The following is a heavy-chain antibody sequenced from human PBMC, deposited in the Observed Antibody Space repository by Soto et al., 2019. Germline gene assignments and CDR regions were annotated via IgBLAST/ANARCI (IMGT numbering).Heavy chain of an antibody. CDR3: ARHLSRLNSGWFDP. J-gene: IGHJ5*02. V-gene: IGHV3-30-3*01. D-gene: IGHD3-16*01. CDR1: GFTFSSYA. CDR2: ILDGGSNK. Sequence: PGGSLRLSCAASGFTFSSYAMHWVRQAPGKGLEWVALILDGGSNKYYAGSVKGRFTISRDNSKNTLYLQMNSLRVEDTAVYYCARHLSRLNSGWFDPWGQGTLVTVSS.